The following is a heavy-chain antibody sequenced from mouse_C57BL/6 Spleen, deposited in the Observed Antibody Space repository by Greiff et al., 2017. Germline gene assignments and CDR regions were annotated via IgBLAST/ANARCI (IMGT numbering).Heavy chain of an antibody. CDR2: IYPGDGDS. Sequence: VQLQQSGAELVKPGASVKISCKASGYAFSSYWMNWVKQRPGKGLEWIGQIYPGDGDSNYNGKFTGKATLTADKSSSTAYMQLSSLTTEDSAVYFCARILYYDGYYAMDYWGQGTSVTVSS. J-gene: IGHJ4*01. V-gene: IGHV1-80*01. CDR3: ARILYYDGYYAMDY. D-gene: IGHD2-4*01. CDR1: GYAFSSYW.